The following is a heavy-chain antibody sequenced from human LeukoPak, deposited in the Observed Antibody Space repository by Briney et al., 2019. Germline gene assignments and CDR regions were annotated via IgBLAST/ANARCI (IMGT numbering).Heavy chain of an antibody. CDR3: ARGIPSVHYYYYMDV. CDR1: GCTFSSYA. V-gene: IGHV1-69*13. J-gene: IGHJ6*03. Sequence: SVKVSCKASGCTFSSYAISWVRQAPGQGLEWMGGIIPIFGTANYAQKFQGRVTITADESTSTAYMELSSLRSEDTAVYYCARGIPSVHYYYYMDVWGKGTTVIVSS. D-gene: IGHD2-8*01. CDR2: IIPIFGTA.